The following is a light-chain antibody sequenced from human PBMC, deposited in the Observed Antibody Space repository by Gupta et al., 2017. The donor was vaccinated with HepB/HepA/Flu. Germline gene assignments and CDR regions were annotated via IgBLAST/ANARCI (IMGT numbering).Light chain of an antibody. CDR3: QSYDSSNRWV. CDR1: SGSIASNY. Sequence: NFMLTQPHSVSESPGTTVTISCTGSSGSIASNYVQWYQQRPGSAPTTVIYEDNHRPSGVPDRFSGSIDSSSNSASLTISGRKTEDEADYYCQSYDSSNRWVFGGGTKLTVL. J-gene: IGLJ3*02. V-gene: IGLV6-57*02. CDR2: EDN.